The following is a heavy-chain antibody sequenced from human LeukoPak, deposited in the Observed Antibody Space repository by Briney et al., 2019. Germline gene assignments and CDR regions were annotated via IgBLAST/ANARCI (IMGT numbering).Heavy chain of an antibody. Sequence: GGSLRLSCAASGSTFSSYSMNWVRQAPGKGLEWVSSISSSSSYIYYADSVKGRFTISRDNAKNSLYLQMNSLRAEDTAVYYCAGDSEVLRYFDWLPLDYWGQGTLVTVSS. J-gene: IGHJ4*02. D-gene: IGHD3-9*01. CDR3: AGDSEVLRYFDWLPLDY. V-gene: IGHV3-21*01. CDR1: GSTFSSYS. CDR2: ISSSSSYI.